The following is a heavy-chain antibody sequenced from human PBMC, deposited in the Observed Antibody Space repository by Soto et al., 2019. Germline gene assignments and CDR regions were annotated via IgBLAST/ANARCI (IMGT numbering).Heavy chain of an antibody. J-gene: IGHJ6*02. CDR1: DASMKSSGQY. D-gene: IGHD1-7*01. Sequence: SETLSLTCTVSDASMKSSGQYWGWIRQPPGKALEWIGSVSDSGSTYYNLSLKSRVTISVDKSKNQFSLTLTSVTAADTAVYYCARDSPDWNYRPLYGMDVWGQGTTVTVSS. CDR3: ARDSPDWNYRPLYGMDV. CDR2: VSDSGST. V-gene: IGHV4-39*07.